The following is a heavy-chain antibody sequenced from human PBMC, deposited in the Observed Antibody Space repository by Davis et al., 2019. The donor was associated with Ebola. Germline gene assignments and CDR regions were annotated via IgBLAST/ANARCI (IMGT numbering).Heavy chain of an antibody. CDR3: ARDPLAAASGLFDY. J-gene: IGHJ4*02. V-gene: IGHV3-21*01. CDR1: GFTFSSYS. Sequence: GGSLRLSCAASGFTFSSYSMNWVRQAPGKGLEWVSSISSSSYIYYADSVKGRFTISRDNAKNSLYLQMNSLRAEDTAVYYCARDPLAAASGLFDYWGQGTLVTVSS. D-gene: IGHD6-13*01. CDR2: ISSSSYI.